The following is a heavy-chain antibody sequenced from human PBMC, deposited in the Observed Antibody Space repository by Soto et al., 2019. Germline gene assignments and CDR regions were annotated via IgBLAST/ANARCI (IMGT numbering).Heavy chain of an antibody. CDR3: VRQPLATLALYGMDV. V-gene: IGHV6-1*01. D-gene: IGHD6-6*01. CDR1: VDSVCANSAA. J-gene: IGHJ6*02. CDR2: TYCRSKWNY. Sequence: PSRTQSRTCAISVDSVCANSAAWNWISQSPSRGLEWLGRTYCRSKWNYDYAESVRSRLSITPDTSNNQFSLQLNSVTPEDTAVYYCVRQPLATLALYGMDVWGQGTTVTVSS.